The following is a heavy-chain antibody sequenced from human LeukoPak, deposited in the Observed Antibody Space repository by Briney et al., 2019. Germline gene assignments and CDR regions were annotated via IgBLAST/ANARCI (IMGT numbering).Heavy chain of an antibody. CDR1: GFTFSSYW. J-gene: IGHJ4*02. Sequence: GGSLRLSCAASGFTFSSYWMSWVRQAPGKGLEWVVNIKQDGSEKYYVDSVKGRFTISRDNAKNSPYLQMNSLRAEDTAVYYCARDQRYCSSSSCPWEPFDYWGQGTLVTVSS. V-gene: IGHV3-7*05. CDR3: ARDQRYCSSSSCPWEPFDY. CDR2: IKQDGSEK. D-gene: IGHD2-2*01.